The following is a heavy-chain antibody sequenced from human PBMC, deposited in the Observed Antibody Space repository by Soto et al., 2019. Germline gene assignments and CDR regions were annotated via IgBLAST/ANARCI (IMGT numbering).Heavy chain of an antibody. V-gene: IGHV1-69*06. CDR3: ARAPKPLVGATTFDD. Sequence: QVQLVQSGAEVQKPGSSVKVSCKASGGPFSSYAISWVRQAPGQGLEWMGGIIPIFGTANYAQKFQGRVTITADKSTSTAYRELSSLRSEDTAVYYGARAPKPLVGATTFDDWGQGTLVTVSS. CDR2: IIPIFGTA. D-gene: IGHD1-26*01. J-gene: IGHJ4*02. CDR1: GGPFSSYA.